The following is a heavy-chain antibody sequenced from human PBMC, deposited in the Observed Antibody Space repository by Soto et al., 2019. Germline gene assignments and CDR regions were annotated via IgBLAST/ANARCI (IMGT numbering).Heavy chain of an antibody. CDR2: IYYSGST. CDR1: GGSISSYY. CDR3: ARDYIWGSYRYFDY. V-gene: IGHV4-59*01. Sequence: LETLSLTCTVSGGSISSYYWSWIRQPPGKGLEWIGYIYYSGSTNHNPSLKSRVTISVDTSKNQFSLKLSSVTAADTAVYYCARDYIWGSYRYFDYWGQGTLVSVSS. D-gene: IGHD3-16*02. J-gene: IGHJ4*02.